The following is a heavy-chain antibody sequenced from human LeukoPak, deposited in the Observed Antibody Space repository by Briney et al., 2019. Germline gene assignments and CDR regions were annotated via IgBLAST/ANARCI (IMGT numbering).Heavy chain of an antibody. V-gene: IGHV4-34*01. CDR2: INHSGST. Sequence: SETLSLTCAVYGGSFSGYYWSWLRQPPGKGLEWVGEINHSGSTNYNPSLKSRVTISVDTSKNQFSLKLSSVTAADMAVYYCARHQRTIPAASSMDVWGKGTTVTVSS. J-gene: IGHJ6*03. CDR3: ARHQRTIPAASSMDV. D-gene: IGHD2-2*01. CDR1: GGSFSGYY.